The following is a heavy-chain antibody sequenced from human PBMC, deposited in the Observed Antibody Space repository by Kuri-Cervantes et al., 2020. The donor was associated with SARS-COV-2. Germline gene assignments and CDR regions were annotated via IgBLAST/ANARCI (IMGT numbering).Heavy chain of an antibody. V-gene: IGHV3-48*04. Sequence: GESLKISCAASGFTFSSYAMSWVRQAPGKGLEWVSYISSSGSTIYYADSVKGRFTISRDNAKNSLFLQMNSLRAEDMAMYYCAKERGYGYGFDIWGQGTMVT. CDR2: ISSSGSTI. CDR1: GFTFSSYA. CDR3: AKERGYGYGFDI. J-gene: IGHJ3*02. D-gene: IGHD3-10*01.